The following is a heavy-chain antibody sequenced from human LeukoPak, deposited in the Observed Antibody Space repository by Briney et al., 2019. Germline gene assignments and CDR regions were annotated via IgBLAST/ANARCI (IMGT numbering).Heavy chain of an antibody. V-gene: IGHV3-11*04. CDR3: AKDMGIVVVKGAFDI. CDR2: ISSSGNTI. J-gene: IGHJ3*02. Sequence: MAGGSLRLSCAASGFTFSDYYMSWIRQAPGKGLEWVSYISSSGNTIYYADSVKGRFTISRDNAKNSLYLQMNSLRAEDTAVYYCAKDMGIVVVKGAFDIWGQGTMVTVSS. CDR1: GFTFSDYY. D-gene: IGHD3-22*01.